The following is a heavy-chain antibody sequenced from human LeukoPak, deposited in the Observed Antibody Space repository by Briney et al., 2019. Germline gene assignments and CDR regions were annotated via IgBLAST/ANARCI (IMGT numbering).Heavy chain of an antibody. CDR1: GGSFSGYY. D-gene: IGHD3-10*01. CDR2: INHSGST. V-gene: IGHV4-34*01. J-gene: IGHJ4*02. CDR3: ARDLGYGSGSYRIFDY. Sequence: SETLSLTCAVYGGSFSGYYWSWIRQPPGKGLEWIGEINHSGSTNYNPSLKSRVTISVDTSKNQISLKLSSVTAADTAVYYCARDLGYGSGSYRIFDYWGQGTLVTVSS.